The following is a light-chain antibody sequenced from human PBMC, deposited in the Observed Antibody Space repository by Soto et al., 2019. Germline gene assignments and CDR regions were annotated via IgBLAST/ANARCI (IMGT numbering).Light chain of an antibody. CDR2: EVS. Sequence: QSAPTQPASVSGTPGQSITISCTGSSSDVGGYNYVSWYQHHPGTAPKLMIYEVSNRPSGVSDRFSGSKSGNTASLTISGLQAEDEADYYCSSFTRSTTGVFGGGTKLTVL. V-gene: IGLV2-14*01. CDR1: SSDVGGYNY. CDR3: SSFTRSTTGV. J-gene: IGLJ3*02.